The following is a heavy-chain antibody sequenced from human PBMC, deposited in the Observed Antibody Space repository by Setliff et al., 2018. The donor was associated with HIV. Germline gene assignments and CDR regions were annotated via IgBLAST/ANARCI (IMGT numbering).Heavy chain of an antibody. CDR1: GFTFNNAW. D-gene: IGHD6-19*01. Sequence: SETLSLSCAASGFTFNNAWMTWIRQPPGKGLGWIGYMYSGGNTYYKPSLKSRVTMSVDSSKNQFSLKVNSVTAADTAVYYCARLRPSVADRSYFDHWGQGTLVTVSS. V-gene: IGHV4-59*04. J-gene: IGHJ4*02. CDR2: MYSGGNT. CDR3: ARLRPSVADRSYFDH.